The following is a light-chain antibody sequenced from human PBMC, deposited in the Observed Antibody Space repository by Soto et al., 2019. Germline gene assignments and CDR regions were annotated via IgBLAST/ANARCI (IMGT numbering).Light chain of an antibody. CDR2: EVS. V-gene: IGLV2-18*02. Sequence: QSVLTQPPSVSGSPGQSVTISCTGTSSDVGNYNRVSWYQQPPGTAPKVIIYEVSNRPSGVPDRFSGSKSGNTASLTISGLQADDEADYYCSSYTSSSTHVFGTGTKLTVL. CDR3: SSYTSSSTHV. CDR1: SSDVGNYNR. J-gene: IGLJ1*01.